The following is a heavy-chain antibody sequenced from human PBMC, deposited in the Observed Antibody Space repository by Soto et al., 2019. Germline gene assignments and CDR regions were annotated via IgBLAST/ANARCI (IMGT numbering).Heavy chain of an antibody. CDR1: GGSISRYY. CDR3: ARGSYCSRTTCYLSPFDY. J-gene: IGHJ4*02. D-gene: IGHD2-2*01. CDR2: IYYSGST. V-gene: IGHV4-59*01. Sequence: SETLSLTCTVSGGSISRYYWSWIRQPPGKGLEWIGYIYYSGSTTYNPSLKSRVTISVDTSKNQFSLKLSSVTAADTAVYYCARGSYCSRTTCYLSPFDYWGQGTLVTVSS.